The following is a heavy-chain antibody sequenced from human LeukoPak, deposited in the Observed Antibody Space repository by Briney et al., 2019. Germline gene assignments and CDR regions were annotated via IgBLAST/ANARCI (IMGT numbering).Heavy chain of an antibody. CDR3: ARDLGV. J-gene: IGHJ6*02. V-gene: IGHV3-66*01. CDR1: GFTVSTNN. CDR2: IYSDAST. Sequence: GGSLRLSCAASGFTVSTNNMNWVRQAPGKGLEWVSLIYSDASTFYSDSVKGRFTISRDNSKNTLYLQMNSLRAEHTAVYYCARDLGVWGQGTTVTVSS.